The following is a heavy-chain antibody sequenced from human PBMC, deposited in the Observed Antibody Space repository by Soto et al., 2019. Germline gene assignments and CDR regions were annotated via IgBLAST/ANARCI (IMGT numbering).Heavy chain of an antibody. CDR2: INPSGGST. CDR1: GYTLSTYY. J-gene: IGHJ4*02. D-gene: IGHD4-4*01. CDR3: VSYDYNGYYFDY. V-gene: IGHV1-46*01. Sequence: ASVEVSCKASGYTLSTYYMPWVRQAPGQGYEWMGIINPSGGSTTYAQKFQGRVTMTRDTSTTTVYMELSSLKSEDTAVYYCVSYDYNGYYFDYWGQGTLVTVSS.